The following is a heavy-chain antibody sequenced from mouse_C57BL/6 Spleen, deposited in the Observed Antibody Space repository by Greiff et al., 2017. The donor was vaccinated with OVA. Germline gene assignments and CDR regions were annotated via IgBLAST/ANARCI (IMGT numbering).Heavy chain of an antibody. CDR2: ISYDGSN. CDR3: ARNEGHFDY. Sequence: EVKLLESGPGLVKPSQSLSLTCSVTGYSITSGYYWNWIRQFPGNKLEWMGYISYDGSNNYNPSLKNRISITRDTSKNQFFLKLNSVTTEDTATYYCARNEGHFDYWGQGTTLTVSS. CDR1: GYSITSGYY. J-gene: IGHJ2*01. V-gene: IGHV3-6*01.